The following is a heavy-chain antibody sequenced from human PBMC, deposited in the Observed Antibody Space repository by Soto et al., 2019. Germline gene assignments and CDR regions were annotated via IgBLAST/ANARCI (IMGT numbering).Heavy chain of an antibody. J-gene: IGHJ4*02. CDR2: ISGRGGST. Sequence: PGGSLRLSCAASGFTFSSYAMSWVLQAPGKGLEWVSAISGRGGSTYYAASVKGRFTISRDNSKTTLYLQMNSLRAEDTAVYYFAKDQLSQLGIFDYWGQGTLVTGFS. V-gene: IGHV3-23*01. CDR3: AKDQLSQLGIFDY. CDR1: GFTFSSYA. D-gene: IGHD2-2*01.